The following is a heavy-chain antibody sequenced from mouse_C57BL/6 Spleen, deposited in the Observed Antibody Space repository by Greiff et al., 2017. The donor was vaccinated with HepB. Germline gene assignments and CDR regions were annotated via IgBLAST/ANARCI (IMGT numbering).Heavy chain of an antibody. CDR3: ASRLRRGWYFDV. D-gene: IGHD2-2*01. J-gene: IGHJ1*03. Sequence: VQLQQSGPELVKPGASVKISCKASGYTFTDYYMNWVKQSHGKSLEWIGDINPNNGGTSYNQKFKGKATLTVDKSSSTAYMELRSLTSEDSAVYYCASRLRRGWYFDVWGTGTTVTVSS. V-gene: IGHV1-26*01. CDR2: INPNNGGT. CDR1: GYTFTDYY.